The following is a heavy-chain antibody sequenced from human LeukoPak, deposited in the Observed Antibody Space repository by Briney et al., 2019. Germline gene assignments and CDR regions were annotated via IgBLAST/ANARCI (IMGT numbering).Heavy chain of an antibody. J-gene: IGHJ4*02. CDR2: IYYSGST. CDR1: GGSISSSSYY. CDR3: ARDQAYYDILTGYLIDY. V-gene: IGHV4-39*07. D-gene: IGHD3-9*01. Sequence: SETLSLTCTVSGGSISSSSYYWGWIRQPPGKGLEWIGSIYYSGSTYYNPSLKSRVTISVDTSKNQFSLKLSSVTAADTAVYYCARDQAYYDILTGYLIDYWGQGTLVTVSS.